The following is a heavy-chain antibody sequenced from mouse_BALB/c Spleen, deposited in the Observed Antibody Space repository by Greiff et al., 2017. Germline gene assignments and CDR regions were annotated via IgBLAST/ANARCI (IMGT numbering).Heavy chain of an antibody. CDR3: ARAPFTTVVAGYWYFDV. CDR2: ISDGGSYT. V-gene: IGHV5-4*02. D-gene: IGHD1-1*01. CDR1: GFTFSDYY. Sequence: EVHLVESGGGLVKPGGSLKLSCAASGFTFSDYYMYWVRQTPEKRLEWVATISDGGSYTYYPDSVKGRFTISRDNAKNNLYLQMSSLKSEDTAMYYCARAPFTTVVAGYWYFDVWGAGTTVTVSS. J-gene: IGHJ1*01.